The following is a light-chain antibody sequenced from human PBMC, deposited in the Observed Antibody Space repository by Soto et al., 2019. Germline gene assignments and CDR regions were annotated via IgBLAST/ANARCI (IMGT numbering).Light chain of an antibody. CDR2: DAS. Sequence: DIQMTQSPSTLSASVGDRVTITFRASQSISSRLAWYQQKPGKAPKFLIYDASSLQSGVPSRFSGSGSGTEFTLTISSLQPDDFATYYCQQYNTYSPWAFGQGTKVDIK. V-gene: IGKV1-5*01. CDR1: QSISSR. J-gene: IGKJ1*01. CDR3: QQYNTYSPWA.